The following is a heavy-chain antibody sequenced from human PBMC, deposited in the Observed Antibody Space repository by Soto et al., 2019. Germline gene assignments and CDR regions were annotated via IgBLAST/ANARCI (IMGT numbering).Heavy chain of an antibody. CDR1: GYAFTSYA. CDR2: INAGNGNT. V-gene: IGHV1-3*01. J-gene: IGHJ4*02. CDR3: ASGFSGGSNYFDY. D-gene: IGHD1-26*01. Sequence: GASVKVSCKASGYAFTSYAMHWVRQAPGQRLEWMGWINAGNGNTKYPQKFQGRVTITRDTSASTAYMELSSLRSEDTAVYYCASGFSGGSNYFDYWGQGTXVTVSS.